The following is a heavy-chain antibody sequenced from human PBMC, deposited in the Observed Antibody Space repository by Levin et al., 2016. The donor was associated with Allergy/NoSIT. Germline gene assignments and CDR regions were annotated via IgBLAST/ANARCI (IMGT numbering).Heavy chain of an antibody. CDR3: ARAQTYYHDDSAYPGTFDI. V-gene: IGHV4-59*01. J-gene: IGHJ3*02. Sequence: WIRQPPGKGLEWIGYIYHSGSTNYNPSLKSRVTISVDTSKNQFSLRLSSVTAADTAVYYCARAQTYYHDDSAYPGTFDIWGQGTMVTVSS. D-gene: IGHD3-22*01. CDR2: IYHSGST.